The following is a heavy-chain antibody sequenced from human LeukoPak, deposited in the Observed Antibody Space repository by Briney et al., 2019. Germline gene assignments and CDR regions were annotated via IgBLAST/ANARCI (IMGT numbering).Heavy chain of an antibody. J-gene: IGHJ4*02. CDR3: ARDRVGATDYFDY. CDR2: ISYDGSNK. CDR1: GFTFSSYA. Sequence: GRSLRLSCAASGFTFSSYAMHWARQAPGKGLEWVAVISYDGSNKYYADSVKGRFTISRDNSKNTLYLQMNSLRAEDTAVYYCARDRVGATDYFDYWGQGTLVTVSS. D-gene: IGHD1-26*01. V-gene: IGHV3-30-3*01.